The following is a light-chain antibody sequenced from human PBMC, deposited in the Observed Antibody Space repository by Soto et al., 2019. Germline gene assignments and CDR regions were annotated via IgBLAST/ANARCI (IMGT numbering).Light chain of an antibody. CDR1: QTVLHGSNY. CDR2: WAS. CDR3: QQYYTTPVT. V-gene: IGKV4-1*01. J-gene: IGKJ1*01. Sequence: DIVMTQSPGSLAVSLGERATINCKSSQTVLHGSNYLAWYQQKPGQPPKLLIYWASTRESGVPDRFSASGSGTDFPLTISSLQAEDGAVYYCQQYYTTPVTFGQWTKVEIK.